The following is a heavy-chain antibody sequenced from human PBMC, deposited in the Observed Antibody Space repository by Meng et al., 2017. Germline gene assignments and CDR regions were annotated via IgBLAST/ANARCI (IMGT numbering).Heavy chain of an antibody. J-gene: IGHJ5*02. V-gene: IGHV1-3*01. Sequence: QVQLVQAGAEVKQPGAPLQVSCKASGYTFTSYAMHWVRQAPGQRLEWMGWINAGNGNTKYSQKFQGRVTITRDTSASTAYMELSSLRSEDTAVYYCARDKLKTFDPWGQGTLVTVSS. CDR3: ARDKLKTFDP. CDR2: INAGNGNT. CDR1: GYTFTSYA.